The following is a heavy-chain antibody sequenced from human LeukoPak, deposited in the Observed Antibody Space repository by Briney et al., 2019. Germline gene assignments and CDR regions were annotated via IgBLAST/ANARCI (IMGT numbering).Heavy chain of an antibody. CDR2: INHSGST. V-gene: IGHV4-34*01. CDR1: GGSFRGYY. CDR3: ATSLPPPQYYVILTAYLDSKNNWFDP. D-gene: IGHD3-9*01. J-gene: IGHJ5*02. Sequence: SETLSLTCAVYGGSFRGYYWSWLRQPPGKGLEWIGEINHSGSTNYNPSLKSRVTISVDTSKNQFSLKLSSVTAADTAVDYCATSLPPPQYYVILTAYLDSKNNWFDPWGQGTLVTVSS.